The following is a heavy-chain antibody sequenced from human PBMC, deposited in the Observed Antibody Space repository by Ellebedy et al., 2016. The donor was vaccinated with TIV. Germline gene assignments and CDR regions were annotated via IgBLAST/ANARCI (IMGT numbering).Heavy chain of an antibody. CDR3: GREVAEGQGDMDV. D-gene: IGHD5-12*01. Sequence: GESLKISCAASGFTFSHYHMHWVRQAPGKGLEWVALIWSDGSLKYYTDSVKGRFTVSRDNSKDTLFLQMNSLRGDDTAVYYCGREVAEGQGDMDVWGQGTTVTVSS. J-gene: IGHJ6*02. CDR1: GFTFSHYH. CDR2: IWSDGSLK. V-gene: IGHV3-33*01.